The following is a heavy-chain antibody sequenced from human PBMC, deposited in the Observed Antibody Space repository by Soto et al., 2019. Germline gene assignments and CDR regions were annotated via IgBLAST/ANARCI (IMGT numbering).Heavy chain of an antibody. CDR3: ASTAIAVAGNQDY. J-gene: IGHJ4*02. Sequence: SVNVYCKAAGGTFSSYTISWVRQAPGQGLEWMGRIIPILGIANYAQKFQGRVTITADKSTSTAYMELSSLRSEDTAVYYCASTAIAVAGNQDYWGQGTLVTVSS. V-gene: IGHV1-69*02. CDR1: GGTFSSYT. CDR2: IIPILGIA. D-gene: IGHD6-19*01.